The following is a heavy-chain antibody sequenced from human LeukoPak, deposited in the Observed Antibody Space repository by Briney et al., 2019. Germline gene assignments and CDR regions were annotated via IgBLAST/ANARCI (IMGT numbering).Heavy chain of an antibody. V-gene: IGHV3-23*01. CDR1: GFTFSNYA. CDR2: ISGSGGST. CDR3: AREAQTTMYYFDY. D-gene: IGHD3-10*02. Sequence: PGGSLRLSCAASGFTFSNYAMSWVRQAPGKGPEWVISGSGGSTVYADSVKGRFTISRDNSKNTLYLQMNSLRAEDTALYYCAREAQTTMYYFDYWGQGTLVTVSS. J-gene: IGHJ4*02.